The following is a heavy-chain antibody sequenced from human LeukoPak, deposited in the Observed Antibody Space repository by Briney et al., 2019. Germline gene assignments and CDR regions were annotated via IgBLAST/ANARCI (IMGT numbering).Heavy chain of an antibody. V-gene: IGHV1-18*01. Sequence: ASVKVSCKASGYTFTSYGISWVRQAPGQGLEWMGWISAYNGDTNYAQKLQGRVTMTTDTSTSTAYMELRSLRSDDTAVYYCARDPRRYSSGWFDYWGQGTLVTVSS. CDR3: ARDPRRYSSGWFDY. CDR2: ISAYNGDT. D-gene: IGHD6-19*01. CDR1: GYTFTSYG. J-gene: IGHJ4*02.